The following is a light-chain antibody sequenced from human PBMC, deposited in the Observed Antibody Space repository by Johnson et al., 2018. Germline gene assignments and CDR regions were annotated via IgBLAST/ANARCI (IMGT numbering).Light chain of an antibody. CDR1: SSNIGNNY. CDR3: GTWVSSRSAGNV. J-gene: IGLJ1*01. Sequence: QSVLTQPPSVSAAPGQKVTISCSGSSSNIGNNYVSWYQQLPGTAPKLLIYENNKRPSGIPDRFSGSKSGTSATLGITGLQTGDEADYYCGTWVSSRSAGNVCVTGTKVTVL. CDR2: ENN. V-gene: IGLV1-51*02.